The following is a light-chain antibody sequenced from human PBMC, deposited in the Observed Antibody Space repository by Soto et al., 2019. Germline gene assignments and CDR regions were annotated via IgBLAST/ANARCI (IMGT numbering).Light chain of an antibody. V-gene: IGKV4-1*01. J-gene: IGKJ1*01. CDR3: QHYYSIPWT. Sequence: DIVMTQSPDSLAVSLGERATINCKSSQRVFSNSNNQSCLAWYQQKPGQPPRLLIYWAFTRESGVPDRFSGSGSGTDFTLTISSLQAEDVAVYYCQHYYSIPWTFGQGTKVDIK. CDR2: WAF. CDR1: QRVFSNSNNQSC.